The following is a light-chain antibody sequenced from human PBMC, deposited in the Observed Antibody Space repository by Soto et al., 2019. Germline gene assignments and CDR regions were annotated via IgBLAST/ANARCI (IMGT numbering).Light chain of an antibody. CDR1: QTLTSRY. CDR2: GAS. V-gene: IGKV3-20*01. J-gene: IGKJ1*01. CDR3: HQYDAAVWT. Sequence: EIVLTQSPGALSLSPGERVTLSCRASQTLTSRYVRWYQQKLGQSPRLLIYGASIRAPGIPDRFSGSGSGPYFTRTSSRLEAADFAMYYCHQYDAAVWTFGQGT.